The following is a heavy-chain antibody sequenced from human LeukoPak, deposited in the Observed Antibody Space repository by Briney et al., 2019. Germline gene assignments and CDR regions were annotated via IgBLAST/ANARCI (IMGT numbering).Heavy chain of an antibody. V-gene: IGHV3-30*02. Sequence: GGSLRLSCAASGFTVSPYGMHWVRQAPGKGLEWVTFIRFDGSNEYYTDSVKGRFTISRDNSKNTLYLQVNSLRAEDTAVYYCAGDFDYWSQGTLVTVSS. CDR2: IRFDGSNE. J-gene: IGHJ4*02. CDR1: GFTVSPYG. CDR3: AGDFDY.